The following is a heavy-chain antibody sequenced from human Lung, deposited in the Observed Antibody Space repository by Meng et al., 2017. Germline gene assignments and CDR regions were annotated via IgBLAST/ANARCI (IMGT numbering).Heavy chain of an antibody. Sequence: QVQVVESGGGVVQPGRSLRLSCVAFGFSFSTYPVHWVRQAPGKGLQWVAIIAHDGYNKDYADSVKGRFTISRDNSKNTLSLEMNDLRVEDTAVYYCTRRGNWGSAFDIWGQGTMVTVSS. J-gene: IGHJ3*02. V-gene: IGHV3-30*04. CDR1: GFSFSTYP. CDR2: IAHDGYNK. D-gene: IGHD3-16*01. CDR3: TRRGNWGSAFDI.